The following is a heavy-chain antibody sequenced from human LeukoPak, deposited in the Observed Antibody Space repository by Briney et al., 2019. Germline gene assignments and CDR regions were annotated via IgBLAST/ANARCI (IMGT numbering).Heavy chain of an antibody. CDR1: GLTLSNYW. J-gene: IGHJ2*01. D-gene: IGHD4-17*01. Sequence: GGSLRLSCAASGLTLSNYWMHWVRQAPGKGLVWVSRMNSDGSSRSYGDSVKGRFTISRDNAKNTLYLQMNSLRAEDTAVYYCARETTVIREWYFDLWGRGTLVTVAS. CDR2: MNSDGSSR. CDR3: ARETTVIREWYFDL. V-gene: IGHV3-74*01.